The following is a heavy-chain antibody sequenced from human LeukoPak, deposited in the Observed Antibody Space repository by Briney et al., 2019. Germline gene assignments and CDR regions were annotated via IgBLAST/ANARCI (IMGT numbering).Heavy chain of an antibody. CDR2: ISSSGSTI. CDR3: AKDYDFWSGYYHPAD. D-gene: IGHD3-3*01. J-gene: IGHJ4*02. Sequence: GGSLRLSCAASGFTFSSYEMNWVRQAPGKGLEWVSYISSSGSTIYYADSVKGRFTISRDNSKNTLYLQMNSLRAEDTAVYYCAKDYDFWSGYYHPADWGQGTLVTVSS. V-gene: IGHV3-48*03. CDR1: GFTFSSYE.